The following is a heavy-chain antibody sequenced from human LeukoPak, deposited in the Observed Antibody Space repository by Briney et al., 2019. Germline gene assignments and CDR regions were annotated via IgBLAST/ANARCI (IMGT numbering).Heavy chain of an antibody. D-gene: IGHD5-18*01. J-gene: IGHJ4*02. CDR3: AKDIAQGYTFGSIEQDY. Sequence: GGSLRLSCAASGFTFSSYSMSWVRQAPGKGLEWVSAISESGTGTYYADSVKGRFTISRDNSKNTLSLQMNSLRAEDTAVYYCAKDIAQGYTFGSIEQDYWGQGTLVTVSS. V-gene: IGHV3-23*01. CDR2: ISESGTGT. CDR1: GFTFSSYS.